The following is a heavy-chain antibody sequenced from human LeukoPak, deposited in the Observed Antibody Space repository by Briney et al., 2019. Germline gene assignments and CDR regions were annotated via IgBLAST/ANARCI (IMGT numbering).Heavy chain of an antibody. V-gene: IGHV3-21*01. CDR3: ATNSRIASADYYYGLDV. Sequence: GGSLRLSCAASGFSFSRNNMKWVRQAPGKGLEWVASIGGGSSYKYYADSVKGRFTVSRDNATNSLYLEMNSLRAEDTAVYYCATNSRIASADYYYGLDVWGQGTTVTVSS. CDR2: IGGGSSYK. CDR1: GFSFSRNN. D-gene: IGHD6-13*01. J-gene: IGHJ6*02.